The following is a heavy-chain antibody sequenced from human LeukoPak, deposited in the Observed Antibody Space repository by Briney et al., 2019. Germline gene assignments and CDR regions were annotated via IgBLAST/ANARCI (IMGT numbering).Heavy chain of an antibody. Sequence: PGGSLRLSCAASGFTFSSYEMNWVRQAPGKGLEWVSYISSSGSTIYYADSVKGRFTISRDNAKNSLYLQMNSLRAEDTAVYYCARGPMDCSGGSCYFDYWGQGTLVTVSS. CDR3: ARGPMDCSGGSCYFDY. J-gene: IGHJ4*02. CDR1: GFTFSSYE. V-gene: IGHV3-48*03. D-gene: IGHD2-15*01. CDR2: ISSSGSTI.